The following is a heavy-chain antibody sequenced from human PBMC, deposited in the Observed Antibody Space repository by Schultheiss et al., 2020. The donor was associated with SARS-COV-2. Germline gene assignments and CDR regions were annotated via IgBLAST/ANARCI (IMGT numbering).Heavy chain of an antibody. Sequence: SETLSLTCTVSGGSISSYYWSWIRQPPGKGLEWIGYIYYSGSTYYNPSLKSRVTISVDTSKNQFSLKLSSVTAADTAVYYCARGRFNQWRAYYYYGMDVWGQGTTVTVSS. D-gene: IGHD6-19*01. J-gene: IGHJ6*02. CDR3: ARGRFNQWRAYYYYGMDV. V-gene: IGHV4-59*12. CDR1: GGSISSYY. CDR2: IYYSGST.